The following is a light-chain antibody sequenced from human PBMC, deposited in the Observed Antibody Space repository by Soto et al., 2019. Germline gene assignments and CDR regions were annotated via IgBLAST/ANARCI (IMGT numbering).Light chain of an antibody. CDR2: WAP. J-gene: IGKJ2*01. CDR3: QQCYSVPYT. CDR1: QSLLYSTNNTNY. V-gene: IGKV4-1*01. Sequence: DTVMTQSPESLAVSLGERATINCKSSQSLLYSTNNTNYLNWYQKKPGQPPKLLIYWAPTRESGVPDRFSGSGSRRDFTLTISSLQAEDVAVYYCQQCYSVPYTFGQGTKLDI.